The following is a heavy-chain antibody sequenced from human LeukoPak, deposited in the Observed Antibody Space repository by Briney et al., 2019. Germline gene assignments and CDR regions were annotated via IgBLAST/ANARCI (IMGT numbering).Heavy chain of an antibody. CDR2: INHSGST. D-gene: IGHD3-10*01. CDR3: ARVLGYGSGSCVDY. CDR1: GGSFSGYY. V-gene: IGHV4-34*01. Sequence: SETLSLTCAVYGGSFSGYYWSWIRQPPGKGLEWIGEINHSGSTNYNPSLKSRVTISVDTSKNQFSLRLTSVTAADTAVYYCARVLGYGSGSCVDYWGQGTLVTVSS. J-gene: IGHJ4*02.